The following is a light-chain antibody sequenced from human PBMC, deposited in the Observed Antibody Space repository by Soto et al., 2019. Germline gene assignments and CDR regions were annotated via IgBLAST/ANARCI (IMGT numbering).Light chain of an antibody. CDR2: EVS. CDR1: SSDVGGYNY. V-gene: IGLV2-14*01. J-gene: IGLJ1*01. Sequence: QSALTQPASVSVSPGQSITISCTGTSSDVGGYNYVSWYQQHPGKAPKLMIYEVSNRPSGVSNRFSGSKSGNTASLTISGLQAEDAADYYCSSYTSSSIEYVFGPGTKLTVL. CDR3: SSYTSSSIEYV.